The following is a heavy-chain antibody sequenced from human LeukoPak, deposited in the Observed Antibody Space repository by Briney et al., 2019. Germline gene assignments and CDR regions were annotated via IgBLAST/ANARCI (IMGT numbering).Heavy chain of an antibody. Sequence: GGSLRLSCAASGFTFSSYSMNWVRQAPGKGLEWVSSISSSSSYIYYADSVKGRFTISRDNAKNSLYLQMNSLRAEDTAVYYCARSPRRDDAFDIWGQGTMVTVSS. CDR3: ARSPRRDDAFDI. J-gene: IGHJ3*02. CDR2: ISSSSSYI. V-gene: IGHV3-21*01. CDR1: GFTFSSYS. D-gene: IGHD1-14*01.